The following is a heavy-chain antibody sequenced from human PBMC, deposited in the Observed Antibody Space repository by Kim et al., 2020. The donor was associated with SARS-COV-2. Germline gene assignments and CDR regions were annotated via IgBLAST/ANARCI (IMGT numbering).Heavy chain of an antibody. CDR3: AKEGGSGWDFAY. V-gene: IGHV3-23*01. J-gene: IGHJ4*02. CDR2: ISDSAGRT. D-gene: IGHD6-25*01. CDR1: GFTFRSYA. Sequence: GGSLRLSCAASGFTFRSYAMSWVRRAPGKGLEWVSTISDSAGRTYDAASVKGRFTISRDNSKTTLYLQMNSLRAEDTAVYYLAKEGGSGWDFAYWGQGTL.